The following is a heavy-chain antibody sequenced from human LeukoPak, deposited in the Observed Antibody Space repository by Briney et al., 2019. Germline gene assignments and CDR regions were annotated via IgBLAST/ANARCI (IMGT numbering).Heavy chain of an antibody. V-gene: IGHV3-11*01. CDR2: SSGSSI. J-gene: IGHJ4*02. CDR3: AREGSSSRYVDY. Sequence: PGGSLRLSCAASGFTFSDYYMSWIRQAPGKGLEWVSYSSGSSIYYADFVKGRFTISRDNAKNSLYLQMNSLRAEDTAVYYCAREGSSSRYVDYWGQGTLVTVSS. D-gene: IGHD6-13*01. CDR1: GFTFSDYY.